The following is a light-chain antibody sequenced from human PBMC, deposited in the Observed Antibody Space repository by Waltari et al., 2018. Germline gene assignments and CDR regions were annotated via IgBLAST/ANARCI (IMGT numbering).Light chain of an antibody. CDR3: ISYTSTTTYVV. CDR1: SSDVGGYDY. V-gene: IGLV2-14*03. Sequence: QSALTQPAPVSASPGQSITISCTGTSSDVGGYDYVPWYQQHPGKAPQLMIYDVNKRPSGVSHRFSASKSGNTASLTIFGLQAEDEADYYCISYTSTTTYVVVGGGTKLTVL. J-gene: IGLJ2*01. CDR2: DVN.